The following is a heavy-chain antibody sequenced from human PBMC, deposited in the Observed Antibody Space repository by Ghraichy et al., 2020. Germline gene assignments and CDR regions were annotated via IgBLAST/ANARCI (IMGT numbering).Heavy chain of an antibody. CDR3: AKAVDMAFFDY. Sequence: ASVKVSCKASGYTFSSYSLHWVRQAPGQGLEWMGIINPNTGGTNFAPKFQGRVTMTRDMSTGTVYMELGSLRSEDTAVYYCAKAVDMAFFDYWGQGSLVTVSS. D-gene: IGHD3-9*01. CDR1: GYTFSSYS. CDR2: INPNTGGT. V-gene: IGHV1-46*01. J-gene: IGHJ4*02.